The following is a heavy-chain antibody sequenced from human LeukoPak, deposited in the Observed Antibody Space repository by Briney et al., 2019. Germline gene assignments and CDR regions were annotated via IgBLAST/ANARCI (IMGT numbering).Heavy chain of an antibody. V-gene: IGHV4-34*04. CDR3: ARGGAFIEYYDFWSGYYRNNWFDP. Sequence: PSETLSLTCAVYVGSFSGYYWSWIRQPPGNGLEWIGEINHSGSTNNNPSLKGRATMSVDTSKNQFSLRVSSVSAAGTAVYYCARGGAFIEYYDFWSGYYRNNWFDPWGQGTLVTVSS. CDR1: VGSFSGYY. D-gene: IGHD3-3*01. J-gene: IGHJ5*02. CDR2: INHSGST.